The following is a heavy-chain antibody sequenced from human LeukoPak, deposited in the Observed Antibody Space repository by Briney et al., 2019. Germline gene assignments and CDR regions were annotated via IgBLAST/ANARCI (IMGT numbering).Heavy chain of an antibody. CDR3: ARARYSYGFLYYFDY. Sequence: PSQTLSLTCAVSGGSISSGGYSWSWIRQPPGKGLEWIGYIYHSGSTYYNPSLKSRVTISVDRSKNQFSLKLSSVTAADTAVYYCARARYSYGFLYYFDYWGQGTLVTVSS. V-gene: IGHV4-30-2*01. CDR1: GGSISSGGYS. CDR2: IYHSGST. J-gene: IGHJ4*02. D-gene: IGHD5-18*01.